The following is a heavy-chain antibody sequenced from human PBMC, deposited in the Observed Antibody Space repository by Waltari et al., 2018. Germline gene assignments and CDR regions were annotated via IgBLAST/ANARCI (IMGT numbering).Heavy chain of an antibody. CDR2: IMTDGREE. V-gene: IGHV3-7*01. Sequence: EVQLVESGGGLVQPGGSLRLPCSASCFTLRNYWMSWVRQAPGKGPEWVANIMTDGREEYYVDSVRGRFTISRDNAKNSLYLQMNSLRPEDTAVYYCVRDQWFAFDIWGQGTMVTVSS. CDR1: CFTLRNYW. CDR3: VRDQWFAFDI. D-gene: IGHD3-22*01. J-gene: IGHJ3*02.